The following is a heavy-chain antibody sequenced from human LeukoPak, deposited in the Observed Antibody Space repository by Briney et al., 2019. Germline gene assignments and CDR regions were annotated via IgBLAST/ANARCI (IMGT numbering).Heavy chain of an antibody. Sequence: SETLSLTCTVSGGSISSYYWSWIRQPPGKGLEWIGYIYYSGSTNYNPSLKSRVTISVDTSKNQFSLKLSSVTAADTAVYYCARHVITYYYDSSGYLKLDYFDYWGQGTLVTVSS. CDR3: ARHVITYYYDSSGYLKLDYFDY. D-gene: IGHD3-22*01. J-gene: IGHJ4*02. CDR1: GGSISSYY. CDR2: IYYSGST. V-gene: IGHV4-59*08.